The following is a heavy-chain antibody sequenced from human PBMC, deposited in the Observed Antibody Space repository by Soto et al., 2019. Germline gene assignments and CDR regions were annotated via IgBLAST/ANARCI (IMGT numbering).Heavy chain of an antibody. V-gene: IGHV3-49*05. CDR1: GFTFGDYT. CDR3: ARDVASYDYGDFHGMDV. D-gene: IGHD4-17*01. CDR2: IRSKAYGGTT. J-gene: IGHJ6*02. Sequence: EVQLLESGGGLVKPGRTLRLSCTASGFTFGDYTMAWFRQAPGGGLEWVSFIRSKAYGGTTEYAASVKGRFTISRDDSKSIAYLQMNRLQSEDTAVYYCARDVASYDYGDFHGMDVWGQGTTVTVSS.